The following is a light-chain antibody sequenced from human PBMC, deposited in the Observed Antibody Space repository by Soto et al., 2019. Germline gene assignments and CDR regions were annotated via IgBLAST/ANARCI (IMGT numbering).Light chain of an antibody. CDR1: QSVSSSY. CDR3: QQYGSSLP. J-gene: IGKJ4*01. V-gene: IGKV3-20*01. Sequence: EIVLTQSPGTLSSSPGERATLSCRASQSVSSSYLAWYQQKPGQAPRLLIYGASSRATGIPDRFSGSGSGTDFTLTISRLEPEDFAVYYCQQYGSSLPFGGGTKVDIK. CDR2: GAS.